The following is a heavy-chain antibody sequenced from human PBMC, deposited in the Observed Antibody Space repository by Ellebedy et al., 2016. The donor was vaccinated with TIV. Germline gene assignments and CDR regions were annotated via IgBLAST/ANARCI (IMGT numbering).Heavy chain of an antibody. Sequence: GESLKISCAATGFTFDRNAMHWVRQAPGKGLEWVSRINSDGSNTSYVDSVKGRFTISRDSAKNTLYLQMNSLRAEDTAVYYCARGVVGAGNGNEYWGRGTLVTVSS. V-gene: IGHV3-74*01. D-gene: IGHD2-15*01. J-gene: IGHJ4*02. CDR1: GFTFDRNA. CDR3: ARGVVGAGNGNEY. CDR2: INSDGSNT.